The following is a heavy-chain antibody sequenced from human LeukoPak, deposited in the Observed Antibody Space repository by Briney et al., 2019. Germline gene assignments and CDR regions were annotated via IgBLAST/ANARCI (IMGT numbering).Heavy chain of an antibody. J-gene: IGHJ4*02. CDR2: ITGSGGTT. Sequence: GGSLRLSCAASGFTFTSYAMSRVRQAPGKGLEWVSAITGSGGTTYYADFVKGRFTISRDNSKNTLYLQMNGLRVEDTAVYYCAKMQGYFDYWGQGTLVTVSS. CDR1: GFTFTSYA. CDR3: AKMQGYFDY. V-gene: IGHV3-23*01.